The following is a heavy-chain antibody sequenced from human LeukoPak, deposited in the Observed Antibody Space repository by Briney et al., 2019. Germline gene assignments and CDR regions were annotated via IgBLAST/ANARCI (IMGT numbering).Heavy chain of an antibody. D-gene: IGHD2-2*01. J-gene: IGHJ2*01. Sequence: SETLSLTCAVYGGSFSGYYWSWIRQPPGKGLEWMGEINHSGSTNYNPSLKSRVTISVDTSKNQFSLKLSSVTAADTAVYYCARGTGWDCSSTSCYPWYFDLWGRGTLVTVSS. CDR1: GGSFSGYY. CDR2: INHSGST. V-gene: IGHV4-34*01. CDR3: ARGTGWDCSSTSCYPWYFDL.